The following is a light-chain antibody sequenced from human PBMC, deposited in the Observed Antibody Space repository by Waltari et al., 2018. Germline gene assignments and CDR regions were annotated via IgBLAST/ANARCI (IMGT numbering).Light chain of an antibody. CDR3: QHYDSYPVT. V-gene: IGKV1-5*03. J-gene: IGKJ1*01. Sequence: DIQMTQSPSTLSASVGDRVTNTCRASQSISSWLAWYQQKPGKAPKLLIYKASTLEGGVPSRFSGRGSGREFTLTISSLQPDDFATYYCQHYDSYPVTFGQGTKVDIK. CDR1: QSISSW. CDR2: KAS.